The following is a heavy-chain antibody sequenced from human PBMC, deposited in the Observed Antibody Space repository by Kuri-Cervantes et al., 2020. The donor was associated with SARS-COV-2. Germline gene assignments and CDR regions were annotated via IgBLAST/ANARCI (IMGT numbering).Heavy chain of an antibody. CDR2: IYYSGST. J-gene: IGHJ4*02. Sequence: GSLRLSCAVYGGSFSGYYWGWIRQPPGKGLEWIGSIYYSGSTYYNPALKSRVTISVDTSKNQFSLKLSSVTAADTAVYYCARDPVGAWVWRYFDYWGQGTLVTVSS. D-gene: IGHD3-16*01. CDR3: ARDPVGAWVWRYFDY. CDR1: GGSFSGYY. V-gene: IGHV4-34*01.